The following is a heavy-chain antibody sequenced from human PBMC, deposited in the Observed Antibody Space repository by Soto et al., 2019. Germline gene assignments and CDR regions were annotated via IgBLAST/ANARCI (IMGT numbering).Heavy chain of an antibody. Sequence: QVQLVESGGGLVKPGGSLRLSCAASGFTFSDYYMSWIRQAPGQGLEWVSYISSSGSTIYYADSVKGRFTISRDNAKISRDLQTNSLRAEDTAVYDCARGDYYDSSGPFDYWCQGTLVTVS. CDR1: GFTFSDYY. CDR2: ISSSGSTI. D-gene: IGHD3-22*01. CDR3: ARGDYYDSSGPFDY. V-gene: IGHV3-11*01. J-gene: IGHJ4*02.